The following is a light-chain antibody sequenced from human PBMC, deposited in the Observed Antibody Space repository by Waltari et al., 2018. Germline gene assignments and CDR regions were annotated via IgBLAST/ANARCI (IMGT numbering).Light chain of an antibody. CDR1: QSVSSSY. CDR3: QQYGSFGFT. J-gene: IGKJ3*01. CDR2: GAS. Sequence: EIVLTQSPGTLSLSPGERATLSCRASQSVSSSYLAWYQQKPGQAPRLLIYGASSRATGIPDRFSGSGSGTDFTLTISRLEPEDFAVYYCQQYGSFGFTFGPGTKVDIK. V-gene: IGKV3-20*01.